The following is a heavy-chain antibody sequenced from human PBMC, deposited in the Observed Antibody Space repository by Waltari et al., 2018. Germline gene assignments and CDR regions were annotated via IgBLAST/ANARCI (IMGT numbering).Heavy chain of an antibody. CDR3: ARLPPDPSGYFPYYFDY. J-gene: IGHJ4*02. Sequence: EVQLAQPGAEVKKPGESLKISCEGSGYNFNNYWIGWVRQKPGKGLEWAVISYLGDSDTSYSRPFERQVTISADKSISTAYLQWSSLKASDTAMYYCARLPPDPSGYFPYYFDYWGQGTLVTVSS. CDR1: GYNFNNYW. V-gene: IGHV5-51*01. CDR2: SYLGDSDT. D-gene: IGHD3-22*01.